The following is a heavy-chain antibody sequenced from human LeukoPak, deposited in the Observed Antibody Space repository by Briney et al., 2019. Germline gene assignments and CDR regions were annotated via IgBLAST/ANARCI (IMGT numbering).Heavy chain of an antibody. CDR3: ARQDQLRFLEWLLLPFDY. CDR1: GYSISSGYY. J-gene: IGHJ4*02. Sequence: AETLSLTCAVSGYSISSGYYWGWIRQPPGKGLEWIGSIYHSGSTYYNPSLKRSVTISVDPSKNQFSLKLRSVTAADTAVYYCARQDQLRFLEWLLLPFDYWGQGTPVTVSS. V-gene: IGHV4-38-2*01. D-gene: IGHD3-3*01. CDR2: IYHSGST.